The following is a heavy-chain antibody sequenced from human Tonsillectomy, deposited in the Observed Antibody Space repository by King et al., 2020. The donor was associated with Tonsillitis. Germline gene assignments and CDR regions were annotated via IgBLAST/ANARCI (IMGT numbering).Heavy chain of an antibody. CDR1: GGSISSYY. CDR2: IYYSGST. CDR3: AREEGYYDSSGSDAFDI. J-gene: IGHJ3*02. Sequence: VQLQESGPGLVKPSETLSLTCTVSGGSISSYYWSWIRQPPGTGLEWIGYIYYSGSTNYNPSLKSRVTISVDTSKNQFSLKLRSVTAADTAVYYCAREEGYYDSSGSDAFDIWGQGTMVTVSS. V-gene: IGHV4-59*01. D-gene: IGHD3-22*01.